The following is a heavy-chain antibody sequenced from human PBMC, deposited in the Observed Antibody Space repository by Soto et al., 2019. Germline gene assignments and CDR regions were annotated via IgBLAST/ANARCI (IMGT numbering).Heavy chain of an antibody. CDR3: ARFYYDSSGYLPSPYYYYYGMDG. Sequence: GGSLRLSCAASGLTFSSYWMSWVRQAPGKGLEWVANIKQDGSEKYYVDSVKGRFTISRDNAKNSLYLQMNSLRAEDTAVYYCARFYYDSSGYLPSPYYYYYGMDGWGQGTTVTVSS. CDR2: IKQDGSEK. D-gene: IGHD3-22*01. V-gene: IGHV3-7*04. J-gene: IGHJ6*02. CDR1: GLTFSSYW.